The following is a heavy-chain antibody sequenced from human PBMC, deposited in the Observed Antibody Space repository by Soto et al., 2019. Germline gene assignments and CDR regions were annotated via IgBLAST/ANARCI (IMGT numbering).Heavy chain of an antibody. Sequence: WGSLRLSCAAPGFTLRGHTMNWVRPAPGKGLELVSAIYGSGRSTFYADSVKGRFTISRDISNNILFLQMSDLRAEDTARYYCAKDRQPDGIWTFDYWGQGTLVTVSS. D-gene: IGHD3-9*01. J-gene: IGHJ4*02. CDR1: GFTLRGHT. V-gene: IGHV3-23*01. CDR3: AKDRQPDGIWTFDY. CDR2: IYGSGRST.